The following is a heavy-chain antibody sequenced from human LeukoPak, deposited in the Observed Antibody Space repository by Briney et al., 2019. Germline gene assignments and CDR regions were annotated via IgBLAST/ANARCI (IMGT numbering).Heavy chain of an antibody. D-gene: IGHD3-10*01. CDR1: GFTFSNSV. Sequence: GGSLRLSCAASGFTFSNSVVSWVRQAPGKGLEWVSSFSGSDENTHHADSVKGRFTISRDNSKNTLYLQMNSLRVEDTATYYCAKLKVFGSGSWDYWGQGSLVTVSS. CDR3: AKLKVFGSGSWDY. V-gene: IGHV3-23*01. CDR2: FSGSDENT. J-gene: IGHJ4*02.